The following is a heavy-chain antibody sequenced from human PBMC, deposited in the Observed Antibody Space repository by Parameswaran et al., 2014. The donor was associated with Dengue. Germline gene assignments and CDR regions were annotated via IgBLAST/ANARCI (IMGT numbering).Heavy chain of an antibody. J-gene: IGHJ4*02. CDR3: ARRAVAVAPDDY. V-gene: IGHV1-18*01. CDR2: ISAYNGNT. D-gene: IGHD6-19*01. Sequence: WVRQAPGQGLEWMGWISAYNGNTNYAQKLQGRVTMTTDTSTSTAYMELRSLRSDDTAVYYCARRAVAVAPDDYWGQGTLVTVSS.